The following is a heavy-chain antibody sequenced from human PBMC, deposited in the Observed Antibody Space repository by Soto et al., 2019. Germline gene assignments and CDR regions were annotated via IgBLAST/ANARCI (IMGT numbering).Heavy chain of an antibody. CDR3: ASRGYYDSSGYKYFQH. CDR1: GFTFSSYS. J-gene: IGHJ1*01. CDR2: ISSSSSTI. D-gene: IGHD3-22*01. Sequence: GGSLRLSCAASGFTFSSYSMNWVRQAPGKGLEWVSYISSSSSTIYYADSVKGRFTISRDNAKNSLYLQMNSLRDEDTAVYYCASRGYYDSSGYKYFQHWGQGTLVTVSS. V-gene: IGHV3-48*02.